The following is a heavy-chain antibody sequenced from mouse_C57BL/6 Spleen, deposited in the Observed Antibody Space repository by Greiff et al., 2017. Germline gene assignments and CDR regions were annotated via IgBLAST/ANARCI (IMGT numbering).Heavy chain of an antibody. CDR2: ISGGGGNT. CDR1: GFTFSSYT. J-gene: IGHJ1*03. CDR3: ARRFNWADWYFDV. Sequence: EVQRVESGGGLVKPGGSLKLSCAASGFTFSSYTMSWVRQTPEKRLEWVATISGGGGNTYYPDSVKGRFTISRDNAKNTLYLQMSSLRSEDTALYDCARRFNWADWYFDVWGTGTTVTVSS. V-gene: IGHV5-9*01. D-gene: IGHD4-1*01.